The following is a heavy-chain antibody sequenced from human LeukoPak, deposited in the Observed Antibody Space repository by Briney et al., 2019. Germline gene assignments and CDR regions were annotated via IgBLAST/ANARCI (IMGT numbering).Heavy chain of an antibody. CDR1: GGSISSSSYY. Sequence: SSETLSLTCTVSGGSISSSSYYWGWIRQPPGKGLEWIGSIYYSGSTSYSPSLKSRVTISVDTSKNQFSLKLSSVTAADTAVYYCARRNDILTGYNFDYWGQGTLVTVSS. CDR2: IYYSGST. V-gene: IGHV4-39*01. D-gene: IGHD3-9*01. CDR3: ARRNDILTGYNFDY. J-gene: IGHJ4*02.